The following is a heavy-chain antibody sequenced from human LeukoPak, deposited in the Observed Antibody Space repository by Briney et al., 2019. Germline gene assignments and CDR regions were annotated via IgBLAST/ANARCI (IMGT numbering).Heavy chain of an antibody. CDR1: GCTFSGYW. Sequence: PGGSLRLSCAASGCTFSGYWMSWVRQAPGKGLEWVANIKQDGSEKYYVDSVKGRFTISRDNAKNSLYLQMNSLRAEDTAVYYCARHLTAQVWGSYQDYWGQGTLVTVSS. V-gene: IGHV3-7*04. CDR3: ARHLTAQVWGSYQDY. J-gene: IGHJ4*02. CDR2: IKQDGSEK. D-gene: IGHD3-16*02.